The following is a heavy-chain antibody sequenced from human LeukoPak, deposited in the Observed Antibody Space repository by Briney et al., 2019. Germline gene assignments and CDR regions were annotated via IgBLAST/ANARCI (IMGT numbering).Heavy chain of an antibody. J-gene: IGHJ4*02. CDR1: GGSFSGYY. V-gene: IGHV4-34*01. D-gene: IGHD2-2*01. Sequence: SETLSLTCAVYGGSFSGYYWSWIRQPPGKGLEWIGEVNHSGSTNYSPSLKSRVTMSVDTSKNQFSLNLSSVTAADTAVYYCERVVWDGVIVAVQPAATPGSIDYWGQGTLVTVSS. CDR3: ERVVWDGVIVAVQPAATPGSIDY. CDR2: VNHSGST.